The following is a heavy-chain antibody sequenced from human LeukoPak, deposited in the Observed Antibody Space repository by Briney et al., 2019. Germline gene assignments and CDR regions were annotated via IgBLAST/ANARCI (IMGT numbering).Heavy chain of an antibody. J-gene: IGHJ6*03. CDR1: GFTFSNYA. V-gene: IGHV3-30*04. Sequence: GRSLRLSCAASGFTFSNYAMHWVHQAPGKGLEWVAVISYDGSDKYYADSVKGRFTISRDNSKNTLYLQMNSLRAEDTAVYYCARSLATSYYYMDVWGKGTTVTVSS. D-gene: IGHD5-12*01. CDR2: ISYDGSDK. CDR3: ARSLATSYYYMDV.